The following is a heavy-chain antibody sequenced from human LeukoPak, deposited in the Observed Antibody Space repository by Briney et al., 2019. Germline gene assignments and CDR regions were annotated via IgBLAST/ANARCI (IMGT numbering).Heavy chain of an antibody. CDR2: IYTGGST. CDR1: GFTFSNNY. D-gene: IGHD4-17*01. V-gene: IGHV3-53*01. J-gene: IGHJ5*02. CDR3: ARGRQGYGDYFS. Sequence: GGSLRLSCAASGFTFSNNYMSWVRQAPGKGLEWVSVIYTGGSTDYADSVKGRFTISRDNSKNTLYLQMNSLRAEDTAMYYCARGRQGYGDYFSWGQGTLVTVSS.